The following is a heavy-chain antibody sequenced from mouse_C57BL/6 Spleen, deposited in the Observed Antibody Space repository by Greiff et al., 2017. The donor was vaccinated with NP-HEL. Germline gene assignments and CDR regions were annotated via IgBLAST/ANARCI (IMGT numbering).Heavy chain of an antibody. V-gene: IGHV1-69*01. CDR1: GYTFTSYW. CDR2: IDPSDSYT. CDR3: ARLELGRYAMDY. Sequence: VQLQQPGAELVMPGASVKLSCKASGYTFTSYWMHWVKQRPGQGLEWIGEIDPSDSYTNYNQKFKGKSTLTVDKSSSTAYMQLSSLTSEDSAVNYCARLELGRYAMDYWGQGTSVTVSS. J-gene: IGHJ4*01. D-gene: IGHD4-1*01.